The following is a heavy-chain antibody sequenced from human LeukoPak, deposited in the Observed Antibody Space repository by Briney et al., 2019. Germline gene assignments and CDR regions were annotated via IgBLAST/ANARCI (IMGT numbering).Heavy chain of an antibody. D-gene: IGHD3-9*01. CDR2: IYYSGST. CDR1: GGSISSYY. V-gene: IGHV4-59*01. CDR3: ARVGGSLAYYDMLRNDI. Sequence: PSETLSLTCTVSGGSISSYYWSWIRQPPGKGLEWIGYIYYSGSTNYNPSLKSRVTISVDTSKNQFSLKLSSVTAADTAVYYCARVGGSLAYYDMLRNDIWGQGTMVTVSS. J-gene: IGHJ3*02.